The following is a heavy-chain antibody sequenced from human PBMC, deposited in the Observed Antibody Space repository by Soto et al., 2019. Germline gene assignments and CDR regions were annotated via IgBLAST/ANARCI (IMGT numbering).Heavy chain of an antibody. CDR3: AADPIRGAIYYYYYGMDV. D-gene: IGHD1-26*01. CDR1: GFTFTSSA. V-gene: IGHV1-58*01. CDR2: IVVGSGNT. J-gene: IGHJ6*02. Sequence: TSVKVSCKASGFTFTSSAVQWVRQARGQRLEWIGWIVVGSGNTNYAQKFQERVTITRDMSTSTAYMELSSLRSEDTAVYYCAADPIRGAIYYYYYGMDVWGQGTTVTVSS.